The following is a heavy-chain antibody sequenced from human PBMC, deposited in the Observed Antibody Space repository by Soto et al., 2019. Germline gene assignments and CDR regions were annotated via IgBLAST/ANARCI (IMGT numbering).Heavy chain of an antibody. CDR3: AAYSSSSPTPFYYYYGMDV. V-gene: IGHV1-2*02. J-gene: IGHJ6*02. CDR1: GYTFTGYY. CDR2: ISPNSGGT. Sequence: GASVKVSCKASGYTFTGYYMHWVRQAPGQGLEWMGWISPNSGGTNYAQKFQGRVTMTRDTSISTAYMELSRLRSDDTAVYYCAAYSSSSPTPFYYYYGMDVWGQGTTVTVSS. D-gene: IGHD6-6*01.